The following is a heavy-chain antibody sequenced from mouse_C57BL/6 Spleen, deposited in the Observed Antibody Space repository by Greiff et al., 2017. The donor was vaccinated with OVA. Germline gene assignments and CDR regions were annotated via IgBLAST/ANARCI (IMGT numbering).Heavy chain of an antibody. J-gene: IGHJ2*01. Sequence: EVQLQQSGPVLVKPGASVKMSCKASGYTFTDYYMNWVKQSHGKSLEWIGVINPYNGGTSYNQKFKGKATLTVDKSSSTAYMELNSLTSEDSAVYYCARGDGYDPFDYWGQGTTLTVSS. CDR1: GYTFTDYY. CDR3: ARGDGYDPFDY. D-gene: IGHD2-2*01. V-gene: IGHV1-19*01. CDR2: INPYNGGT.